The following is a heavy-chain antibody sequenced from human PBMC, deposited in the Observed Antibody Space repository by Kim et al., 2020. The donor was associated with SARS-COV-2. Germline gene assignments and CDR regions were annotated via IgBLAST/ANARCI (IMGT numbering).Heavy chain of an antibody. CDR2: IYYRGST. CDR3: ARLMSGYCSGGSCHESDY. Sequence: SETLSLTCTVSGGSISSGGYYWSWIRQHPGKGLEWIGYIYYRGSTYYNPSLKSRVTISVDTSKNQFSLKLSSVTAADTAVYYCARLMSGYCSGGSCHESDYWGQGTLVTVSS. D-gene: IGHD2-15*01. V-gene: IGHV4-31*03. J-gene: IGHJ4*02. CDR1: GGSISSGGYY.